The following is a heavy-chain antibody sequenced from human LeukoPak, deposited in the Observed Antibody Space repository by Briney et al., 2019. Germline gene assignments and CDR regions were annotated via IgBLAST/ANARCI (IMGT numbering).Heavy chain of an antibody. D-gene: IGHD5-18*01. CDR3: AKEGNTALVTGYFDL. Sequence: SVKVSCKASGIFGSYVISWVRQAPGQGLEWMGGIIPVSGSTHYAQKFQGRLTITADESTSTVYMEISSLRSEDTAMYYCAKEGNTALVTGYFDLWGRGTLVTVSA. CDR1: GIFGSYV. J-gene: IGHJ2*01. V-gene: IGHV1-69*01. CDR2: IIPVSGST.